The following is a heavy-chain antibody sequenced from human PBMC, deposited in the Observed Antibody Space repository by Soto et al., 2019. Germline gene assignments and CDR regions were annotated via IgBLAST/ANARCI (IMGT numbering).Heavy chain of an antibody. D-gene: IGHD3-9*01. Sequence: EVQLLESGGALVQPGGSLRLSCAASGFTFSSNAMTWVRQAPGKGLEWVSAISGSGGSTYYADSVKGRFTISRDNSKNTLYLQMNSLRAEDTAVYYCAKAGLTVLRYFDWSRRYGMDVWGQGTTVTVSS. J-gene: IGHJ6*02. CDR1: GFTFSSNA. CDR3: AKAGLTVLRYFDWSRRYGMDV. CDR2: ISGSGGST. V-gene: IGHV3-23*01.